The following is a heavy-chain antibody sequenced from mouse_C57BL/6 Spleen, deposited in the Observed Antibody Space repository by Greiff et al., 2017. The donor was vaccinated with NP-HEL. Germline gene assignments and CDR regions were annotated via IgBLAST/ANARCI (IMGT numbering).Heavy chain of an antibody. CDR2: IYPGSGST. D-gene: IGHD2-5*01. V-gene: IGHV1-55*01. CDR3: AYYSNVLYYYAMDY. J-gene: IGHJ4*01. Sequence: QVQLQQPGAELVKPGASVKMSCKASGYTFTSYWITWVKQRPGQGLEWLGDIYPGSGSTNYNEKFKSKATLTVDTSSSTAYMQLSSLTSEDSAVYYCAYYSNVLYYYAMDYWGQGTSVTVSS. CDR1: GYTFTSYW.